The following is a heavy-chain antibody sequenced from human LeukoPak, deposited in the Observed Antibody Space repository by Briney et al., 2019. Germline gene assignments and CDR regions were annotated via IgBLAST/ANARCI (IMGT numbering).Heavy chain of an antibody. Sequence: GESLKISCKGSGYSFTSYWIGWVRQMPGKGLEWMGITYPGDSDTRYSPSFQGQVTISADKSISTAYLKWSSLKASDTAMYYCARQDGSAIYYFDYWGQGTLVTVSS. V-gene: IGHV5-51*01. CDR3: ARQDGSAIYYFDY. CDR2: TYPGDSDT. CDR1: GYSFTSYW. J-gene: IGHJ4*02. D-gene: IGHD3-10*01.